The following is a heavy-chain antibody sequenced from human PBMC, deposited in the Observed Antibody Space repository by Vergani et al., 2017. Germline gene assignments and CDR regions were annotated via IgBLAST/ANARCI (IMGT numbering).Heavy chain of an antibody. D-gene: IGHD2-15*01. V-gene: IGHV3-30*01. CDR1: GFTFSSYA. CDR3: AREGRYCSGGSCYCDY. Sequence: QVQLVESGGGVVQPGRSLRLSCAASGFTFSSYAMHWVRQAPGKGLEWVAVISYDGSNKYYADSVKGRFTISRDNSKNTLYLQMNSLRAEDTAVYYCAREGRYCSGGSCYCDYWGQGTLVTVSS. CDR2: ISYDGSNK. J-gene: IGHJ4*02.